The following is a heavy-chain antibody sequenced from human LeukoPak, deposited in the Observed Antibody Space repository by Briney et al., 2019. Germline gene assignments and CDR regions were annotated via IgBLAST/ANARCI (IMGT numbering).Heavy chain of an antibody. J-gene: IGHJ4*02. D-gene: IGHD1-26*01. Sequence: SETLSLTCTVSGGSISSYYWSWIRQPPGKGLEWIGYIYYSGSTNYNPSLKSRVTISVDTSKNQFSLKLSSVTAADTAVCYCARGSSSGLVNYWGQGTLVTVSS. CDR3: ARGSSSGLVNY. V-gene: IGHV4-59*01. CDR1: GGSISSYY. CDR2: IYYSGST.